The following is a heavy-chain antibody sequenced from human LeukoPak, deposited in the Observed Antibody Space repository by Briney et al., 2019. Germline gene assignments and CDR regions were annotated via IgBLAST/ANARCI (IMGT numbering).Heavy chain of an antibody. Sequence: GGSLRLSCVASGFTFSSHGMNWVRQAPGKGLEWVSGIIPSGHTTYYADSVRGRFTISRDNSRNTVYLQMNSLRAEDTAVYYCATYYYDSSGYYEPYGDPYYYYYMDVWGKGTTVTVSS. V-gene: IGHV3-23*01. D-gene: IGHD3-22*01. CDR3: ATYYYDSSGYYEPYGDPYYYYYMDV. CDR2: IIPSGHTT. CDR1: GFTFSSHG. J-gene: IGHJ6*03.